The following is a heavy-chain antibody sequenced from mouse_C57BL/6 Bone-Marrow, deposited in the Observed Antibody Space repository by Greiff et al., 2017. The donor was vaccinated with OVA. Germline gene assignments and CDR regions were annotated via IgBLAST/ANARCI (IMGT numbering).Heavy chain of an antibody. J-gene: IGHJ2*01. CDR3: TALFITTVVATDFDY. V-gene: IGHV6-6*01. CDR1: GFTFSDAW. D-gene: IGHD1-1*01. CDR2: IRNKANNHAT. Sequence: EVMLVESGGGLVQPGGSMKLSCAASGFTFSDAWMDWVRQSPEKGLEWVAEIRNKANNHATYYAESVKGRFTISRDDSKSSVYLQMNSLRAEDTGIYYCTALFITTVVATDFDYWGQGTTLTVSS.